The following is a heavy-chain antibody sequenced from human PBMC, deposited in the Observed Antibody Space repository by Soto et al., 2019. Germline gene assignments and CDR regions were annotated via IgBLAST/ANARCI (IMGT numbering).Heavy chain of an antibody. CDR1: GFTVSTNY. J-gene: IGHJ4*02. CDR3: TKAINDYYAPLDY. CDR2: IYSGGST. D-gene: IGHD3-3*01. Sequence: PGGSLRLSCAASGFTVSTNYMSWVRQAPGKGLECVSVIYSGGSTYYADSVKGRFTISRDNSKNTLYLQMNSLRSEDTAVYYCTKAINDYYAPLDYWGQGMRVTVSS. V-gene: IGHV3-66*01.